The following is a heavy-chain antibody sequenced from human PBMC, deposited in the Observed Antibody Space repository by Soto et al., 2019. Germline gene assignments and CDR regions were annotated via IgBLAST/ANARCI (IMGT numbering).Heavy chain of an antibody. D-gene: IGHD4-17*01. Sequence: QVQLQESGPGLVKPSQTLSLTCTVSGGSISSGGHYWSLIRQHPGKGLEWIGYIHYSGRTYYNLSLQSRVTLSVETSKNQFSLKLNSVTAADTAVYYCARGGSLLMTTVNFSYWYFDLWGRGTLVTVSP. CDR3: ARGGSLLMTTVNFSYWYFDL. J-gene: IGHJ2*01. V-gene: IGHV4-31*03. CDR1: GGSISSGGHY. CDR2: IHYSGRT.